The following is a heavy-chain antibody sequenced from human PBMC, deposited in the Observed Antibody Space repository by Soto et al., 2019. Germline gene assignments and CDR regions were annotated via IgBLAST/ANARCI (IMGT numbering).Heavy chain of an antibody. V-gene: IGHV3-30*18. CDR1: GFTFSSYG. Sequence: QVQLVGSGGGVVQPGRSLRLSCAASGFTFSSYGMHWVRQAPGKGLEWVAVISYDGSNKYYADSVKGRFTISRDNSKNTLYLQMNSLRAEDTAVYYCAKDGASEQWLSPRYYFDYWGQGTLVTVSS. CDR2: ISYDGSNK. CDR3: AKDGASEQWLSPRYYFDY. J-gene: IGHJ4*02. D-gene: IGHD6-19*01.